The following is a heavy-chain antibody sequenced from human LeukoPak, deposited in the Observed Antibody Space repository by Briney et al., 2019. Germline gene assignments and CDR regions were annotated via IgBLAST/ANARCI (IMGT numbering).Heavy chain of an antibody. V-gene: IGHV3-74*01. Sequence: GRSLRLSCAASGFTFSSYWMHWVRQAPGKGLVWVSRINSDGSRTSYADSVRGRFTISRDNAKNTLYLQMNSLRAEDTAVYYCASHTSGSSPFDPWGQGTLVTVSS. D-gene: IGHD1-26*01. CDR1: GFTFSSYW. CDR2: INSDGSRT. J-gene: IGHJ5*02. CDR3: ASHTSGSSPFDP.